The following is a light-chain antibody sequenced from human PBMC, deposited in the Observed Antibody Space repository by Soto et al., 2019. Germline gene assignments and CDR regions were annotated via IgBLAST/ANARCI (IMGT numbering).Light chain of an antibody. CDR1: QSVSSY. CDR2: DTS. V-gene: IGKV3-11*01. J-gene: IGKJ1*01. CDR3: QQRSNWPPT. Sequence: EIVLTQSPATLSLSPGERATLSCRASQSVSSYLAWYQQKPGQAPRLLIDDTSNRATGIPARFSGSGSGTDFTLTISSLAPEDFAVYYCQQRSNWPPTFDQGTKVEIK.